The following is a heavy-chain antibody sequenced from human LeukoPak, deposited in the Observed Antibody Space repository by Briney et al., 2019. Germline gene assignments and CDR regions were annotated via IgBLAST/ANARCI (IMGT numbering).Heavy chain of an antibody. Sequence: ASVKVSCKASGYTFTGYYMHWVRQAPGQGLEWMGWINPNSGGTNYAQKFQGRVTMTRDTSISTAYMELSRLRSDDTAVYYCARSKTYYYDSSGYGENDYWGQGTLVTVSS. CDR2: INPNSGGT. V-gene: IGHV1-2*02. CDR1: GYTFTGYY. D-gene: IGHD3-22*01. J-gene: IGHJ4*02. CDR3: ARSKTYYYDSSGYGENDY.